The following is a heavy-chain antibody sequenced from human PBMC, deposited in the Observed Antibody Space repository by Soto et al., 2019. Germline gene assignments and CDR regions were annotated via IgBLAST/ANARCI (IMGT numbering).Heavy chain of an antibody. CDR2: IHHSGST. D-gene: IGHD3-22*01. V-gene: IGHV4-59*13. Sequence: PSETLSLTCTVSGASISPSYWSWIRQPPGKGLEWVGYIHHSGSTNSNPSLKSRVSISVDTSKNQFSLKLSSVSAADTAVYYCARGYYDSGGSSNTFDIWGQGKMVTVSS. J-gene: IGHJ3*02. CDR1: GASISPSY. CDR3: ARGYYDSGGSSNTFDI.